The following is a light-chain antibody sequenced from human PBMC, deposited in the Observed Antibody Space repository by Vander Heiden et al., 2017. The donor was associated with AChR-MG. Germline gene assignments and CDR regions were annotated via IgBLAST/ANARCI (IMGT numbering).Light chain of an antibody. V-gene: IGLV2-14*03. J-gene: IGLJ3*02. Sequence: QSALTQPASASGSPGQSITISCTGTSSDVGTYNYVSWYQQHPGKAPKLRIYDVSNRPSGVSNRFSGSKSGSTASLTISGLQAEDVADYFCSSYTPTSTLVFGGGTKLTVL. CDR2: DVS. CDR3: SSYTPTSTLV. CDR1: SSDVGTYNY.